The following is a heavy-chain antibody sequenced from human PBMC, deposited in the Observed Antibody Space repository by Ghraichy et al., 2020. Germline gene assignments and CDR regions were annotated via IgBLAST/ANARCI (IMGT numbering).Heavy chain of an antibody. D-gene: IGHD1-26*01. CDR1: GFTFSSYD. Sequence: GGSLRLSCAASGFTFSSYDMYWVRQATGKGLEWVAGIGAAGDTYYPDSVKGRFTISRENAKNSVYLQMNSLRAGDTAVYYCARGRGVSSYYYYGMDVWGQGTTVTVSS. V-gene: IGHV3-13*01. CDR3: ARGRGVSSYYYYGMDV. J-gene: IGHJ6*02. CDR2: IGAAGDT.